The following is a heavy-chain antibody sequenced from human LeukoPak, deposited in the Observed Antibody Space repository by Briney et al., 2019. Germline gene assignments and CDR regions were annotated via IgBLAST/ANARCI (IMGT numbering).Heavy chain of an antibody. Sequence: GASVKVSCKVSGHTLSDLSMHWVRQAPGKGLEWMGGFDPENGKTVYAKKFQGRVTLTEDTSGDTGYMEVSSLRSEDTAVYYCGTKRWAAAGPIDFWGQGTLVTVSS. J-gene: IGHJ4*02. CDR3: GTKRWAAAGPIDF. CDR2: FDPENGKT. D-gene: IGHD6-13*01. CDR1: GHTLSDLS. V-gene: IGHV1-24*01.